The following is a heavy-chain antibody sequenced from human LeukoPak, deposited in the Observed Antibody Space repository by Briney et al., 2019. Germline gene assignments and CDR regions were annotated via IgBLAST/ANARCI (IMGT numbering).Heavy chain of an antibody. CDR1: GYTFTSSG. CDR2: ISAYNGNT. D-gene: IGHD3-10*01. Sequence: ASVKVSCEASGYTFTSSGISWVRQAPGQGLEWLGWISAYNGNTNYAQKVQGRVTMTSDTSTSTAYMELRSLRSDDTAVYYCARDSLYPPMVRGVIMRFDYWGQGTLVTVSS. CDR3: ARDSLYPPMVRGVIMRFDY. J-gene: IGHJ4*02. V-gene: IGHV1-18*01.